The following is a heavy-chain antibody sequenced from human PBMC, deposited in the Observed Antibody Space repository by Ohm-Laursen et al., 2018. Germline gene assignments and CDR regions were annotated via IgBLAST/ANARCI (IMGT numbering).Heavy chain of an antibody. CDR3: ARSIYDSSAPLFGY. CDR1: RFTFTGYY. V-gene: IGHV1-2*02. D-gene: IGHD3-22*01. Sequence: ASVKVSCKASRFTFTGYYMHWVRQAPGHGLEWMGWIKPNSGDTDYAQKFQDRVTVTRDTSISTAYMELSRLRSDDTAVYYCARSIYDSSAPLFGYWGQGTLVTVSS. J-gene: IGHJ4*02. CDR2: IKPNSGDT.